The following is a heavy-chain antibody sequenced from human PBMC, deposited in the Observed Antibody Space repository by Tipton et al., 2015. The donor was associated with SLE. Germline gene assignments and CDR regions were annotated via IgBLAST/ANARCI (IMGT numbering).Heavy chain of an antibody. V-gene: IGHV3-48*03. CDR1: GGSISSSN. J-gene: IGHJ4*02. Sequence: LSLTCAVSGGSISSSNWWSWVRQAPGKGLEWVSYISSSGSTIYYADPVKGRFTISRDNAKNSLYLQMNSLRAEDTAVYYCARAGEGVLDYLGQGTLVTVSS. D-gene: IGHD3-10*01. CDR3: ARAGEGVLDY. CDR2: ISSSGSTI.